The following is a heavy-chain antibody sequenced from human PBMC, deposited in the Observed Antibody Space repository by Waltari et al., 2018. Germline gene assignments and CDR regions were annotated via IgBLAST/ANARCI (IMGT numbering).Heavy chain of an antibody. V-gene: IGHV1-2*06. D-gene: IGHD2-21*01. CDR2: INPNRGGT. CDR3: ARGGGAYFYSGWFDP. Sequence: QVQLVQSGAEVKKHGASVQVACKSSGCTFTGSYLPCVRQAPGQGLEWMGRINPNRGGTNYAQKFQGRVTMTRDTSISTAYMELSRLRSDDTAVYYCARGGGAYFYSGWFDPWGQGTLVTVSS. J-gene: IGHJ5*02. CDR1: GCTFTGSY.